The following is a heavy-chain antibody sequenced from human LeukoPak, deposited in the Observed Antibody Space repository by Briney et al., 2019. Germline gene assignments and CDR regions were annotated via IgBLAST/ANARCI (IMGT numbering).Heavy chain of an antibody. CDR3: ASGPGTPKGIDY. Sequence: SVTVSCTASGGTFSSYAISWVRQAPGQGLGRMGGIITIFGTANYAQKFQGRVTITADESTSTAYMELSSLRSEDTAVYYCASGPGTPKGIDYWGQGTLVTVSS. CDR1: GGTFSSYA. D-gene: IGHD1-26*01. J-gene: IGHJ4*02. V-gene: IGHV1-69*01. CDR2: IITIFGTA.